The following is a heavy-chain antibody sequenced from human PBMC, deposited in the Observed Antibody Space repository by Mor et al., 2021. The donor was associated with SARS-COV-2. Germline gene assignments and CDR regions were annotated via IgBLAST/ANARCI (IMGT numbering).Heavy chain of an antibody. CDR2: IHPRGDRA. V-gene: IGHV1-46*03. Sequence: GQGLDRMGLIHPRGDRAGYAEKFRGRVTMTRDTSTSTLYMELSSLTSEDTAVYYCAKDSSTGWLTVDSWGQGTLVTVSS. D-gene: IGHD6-19*01. CDR3: AKDSSTGWLTVDS. J-gene: IGHJ4*02.